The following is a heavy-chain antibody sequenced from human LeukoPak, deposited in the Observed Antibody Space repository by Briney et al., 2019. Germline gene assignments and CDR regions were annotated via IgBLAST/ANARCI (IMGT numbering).Heavy chain of an antibody. D-gene: IGHD6-6*01. CDR2: TYYRSKWYN. V-gene: IGHV6-1*01. CDR1: GYSVSSNSAA. CDR3: ARELGAARLTSYGYGMDV. Sequence: SQTLSLTCAISGYSVSSNSAAWNWFRQSPSRGLEWLGRTYYRSKWYNDYAVSVKSRITINPDTSKNQFSLQLNSVTPEDTAVYYCARELGAARLTSYGYGMDVWGQGTTVTVSS. J-gene: IGHJ6*02.